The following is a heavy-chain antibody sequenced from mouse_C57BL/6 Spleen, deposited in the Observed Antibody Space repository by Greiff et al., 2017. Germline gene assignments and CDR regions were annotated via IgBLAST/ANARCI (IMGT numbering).Heavy chain of an antibody. V-gene: IGHV14-3*01. J-gene: IGHJ1*03. CDR3: ARLDYYGSGPAYFDV. CDR1: GFNIKNTY. Sequence: VQLQQSVAELVRPGASVKLSCTASGFNIKNTYMHWVKQRPEQGLEWIGRIDPANGNTKYAPKFQGKATITADTSSNTAYLQLSSLTSEDTAIYYCARLDYYGSGPAYFDVWGTGTTVTVSS. D-gene: IGHD1-1*01. CDR2: IDPANGNT.